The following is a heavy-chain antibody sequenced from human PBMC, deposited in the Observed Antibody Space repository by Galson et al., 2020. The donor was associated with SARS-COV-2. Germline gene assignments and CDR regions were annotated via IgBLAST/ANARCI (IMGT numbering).Heavy chain of an antibody. J-gene: IGHJ4*02. D-gene: IGHD5-12*01. V-gene: IGHV2-70*01. Sequence: SGPTLVKPTQTLTLTCTFSGFSLTTSGMGVTWIRQPPGKALEWLALIDWDNDKYYSTSLKTRLTISGDTSNNQVFLTMTNMDPADTVTYYCARMADGYGGYDYGSSPFDYWGQGTLVTVSS. CDR1: GFSLTTSGMG. CDR3: ARMADGYGGYDYGSSPFDY. CDR2: IDWDNDK.